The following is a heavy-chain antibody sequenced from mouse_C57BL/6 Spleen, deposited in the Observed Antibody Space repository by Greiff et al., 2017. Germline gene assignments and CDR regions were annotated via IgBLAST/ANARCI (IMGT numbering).Heavy chain of an antibody. CDR3: ARLYGNFSYYAMDY. Sequence: EVMLVESGGDLVKPGGSLKLSCAASGFTFSSYGMSWVRQTPDKRLEWVATISSGGSYTYYPDSVKGRFTISRDNAKNTLYLQMSSLKSEDTAMYYCARLYGNFSYYAMDYWGQGTSVTVSS. CDR1: GFTFSSYG. V-gene: IGHV5-6*01. D-gene: IGHD2-1*01. CDR2: ISSGGSYT. J-gene: IGHJ4*01.